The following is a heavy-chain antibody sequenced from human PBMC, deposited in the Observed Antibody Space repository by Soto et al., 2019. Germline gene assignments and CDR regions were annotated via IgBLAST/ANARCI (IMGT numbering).Heavy chain of an antibody. D-gene: IGHD1-26*01. CDR1: GFTFSSYE. CDR2: ISSSGSTI. CDR3: ASDSGSYSPEVFDI. J-gene: IGHJ3*02. Sequence: GGSLRLSCAASGFTFSSYEMNWVRQAPGKGLEWVSYISSSGSTIYYADSVKGRFTISRDNAKNSLYLQMNSLRAEDTAVYYCASDSGSYSPEVFDIWGQGTMVTVSS. V-gene: IGHV3-48*03.